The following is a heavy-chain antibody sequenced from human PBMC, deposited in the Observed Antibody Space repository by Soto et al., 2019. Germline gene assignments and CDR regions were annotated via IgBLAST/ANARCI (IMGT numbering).Heavy chain of an antibody. V-gene: IGHV3-33*01. Sequence: QVRLVESGGGVVKPGRSLRLSFAASGFTFSSYGMHWVRQAPGKGLEWVAVIWYDGSNKYYADSVKGRFTISRDNSKNTLYLQMNSLRAEDTAVYYCAREEPYPLVDYWGQGTLVTVSS. J-gene: IGHJ4*02. CDR1: GFTFSSYG. CDR2: IWYDGSNK. D-gene: IGHD1-26*01. CDR3: AREEPYPLVDY.